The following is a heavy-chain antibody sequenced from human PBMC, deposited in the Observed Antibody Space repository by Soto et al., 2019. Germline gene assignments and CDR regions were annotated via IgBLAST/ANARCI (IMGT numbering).Heavy chain of an antibody. Sequence: SETLSLTCTVSGGSISSYYWSWIRQPPGKGLEWIGYIYYSGSTNYNPSLKSRVTISVDTSKNQFSLKLSSVTAADTAVYYCAGTYDFWSGYENWYDPWGQGTLVTVSS. CDR1: GGSISSYY. CDR2: IYYSGST. CDR3: AGTYDFWSGYENWYDP. D-gene: IGHD3-3*01. V-gene: IGHV4-59*01. J-gene: IGHJ5*02.